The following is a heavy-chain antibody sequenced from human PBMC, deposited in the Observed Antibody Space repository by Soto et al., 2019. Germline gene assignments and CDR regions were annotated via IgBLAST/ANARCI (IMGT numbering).Heavy chain of an antibody. CDR1: RDSASSNSAA. D-gene: IGHD1-1*01. CDR2: TYYRSKWYN. V-gene: IGHV6-1*01. Sequence: PSPTLSLPCAIPRDSASSNSAAWNWIRQSPSRGLEWLGRTYYRSKWYNDYAVSVKSRITINPDTSKNQFSLQLNSVTPDDTAVYYCARSLNWKTGNWFDPWGQGTLVTVSS. J-gene: IGHJ5*02. CDR3: ARSLNWKTGNWFDP.